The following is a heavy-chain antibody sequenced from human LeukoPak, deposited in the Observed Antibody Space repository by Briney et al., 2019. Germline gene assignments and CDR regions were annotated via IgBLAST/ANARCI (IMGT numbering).Heavy chain of an antibody. V-gene: IGHV1-46*01. Sequence: ASVKVSCKSSGYTFTSYYMHWVRQAPGQGLGWMGTINPSGGSTSYAQKFQGRVTMTRDTSTSTVYMELSSLRSEDTAAYYCARERGIVATRRYYFDYWGQGTLVTVSS. CDR2: INPSGGST. J-gene: IGHJ4*02. D-gene: IGHD5-12*01. CDR3: ARERGIVATRRYYFDY. CDR1: GYTFTSYY.